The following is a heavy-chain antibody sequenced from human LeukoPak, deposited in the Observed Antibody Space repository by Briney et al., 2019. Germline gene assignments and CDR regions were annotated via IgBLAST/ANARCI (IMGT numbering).Heavy chain of an antibody. CDR3: VRDWEGFNFDI. D-gene: IGHD1-26*01. Sequence: SETLSLTCTVSGGSVSSYYWSWVRQPPGEGLEWIAYVYNSGSTNYNPSLKSRVTISVDRSKNQFSLKMKSVTAADTAVYYCVRDWEGFNFDIWGQGTMVTVPS. V-gene: IGHV4-59*02. CDR2: VYNSGST. J-gene: IGHJ3*02. CDR1: GGSVSSYY.